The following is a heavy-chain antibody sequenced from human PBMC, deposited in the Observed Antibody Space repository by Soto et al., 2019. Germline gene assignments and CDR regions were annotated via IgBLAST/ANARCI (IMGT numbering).Heavy chain of an antibody. V-gene: IGHV4-39*01. J-gene: IGHJ4*02. Sequence: SETLSLTCTVSGGSIYRSGYYWGWIRQPPGRGLEWIGNIDYNGVTYSNPSLKSRVTISRDTSKNQFSLKLTSVTAADTALYYCGKVLVGATGRTDSDSWGPGTLVTVSS. D-gene: IGHD2-15*01. CDR3: GKVLVGATGRTDSDS. CDR1: GGSIYRSGYY. CDR2: IDYNGVT.